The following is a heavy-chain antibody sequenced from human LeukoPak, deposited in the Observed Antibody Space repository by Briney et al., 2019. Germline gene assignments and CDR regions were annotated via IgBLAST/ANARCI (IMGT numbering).Heavy chain of an antibody. V-gene: IGHV4-39*01. D-gene: IGHD2-15*01. Sequence: SETLSLTCTVSGGSICSSSYYWGWIRQPPGKGLEWIGIIYYSGSTYSNPSLRSRVTISVDTSKNQFSLKLSSVTAADTAVYYCASFYSSGGSCYQYYYYYYMDVWGKGTTVTISS. CDR1: GGSICSSSYY. J-gene: IGHJ6*03. CDR2: IYYSGST. CDR3: ASFYSSGGSCYQYYYYYYMDV.